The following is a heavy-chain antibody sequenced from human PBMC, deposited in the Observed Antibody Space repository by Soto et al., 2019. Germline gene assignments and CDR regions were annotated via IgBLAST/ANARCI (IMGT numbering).Heavy chain of an antibody. V-gene: IGHV4-39*01. CDR1: GGSFSSNSYY. CDR2: IYYSGST. Sequence: QLQLQESGPGLVKPSETLSLTCTVSGGSFSSNSYYWGWIRQPPGKGLEWIGSIYYSGSTYYNPSLKSRVTMSVDPSKNQFSRKLISVTAADTAVYYCARHWITMVRGVCHFDYWGQGTLVTVSS. CDR3: ARHWITMVRGVCHFDY. J-gene: IGHJ4*02. D-gene: IGHD3-10*01.